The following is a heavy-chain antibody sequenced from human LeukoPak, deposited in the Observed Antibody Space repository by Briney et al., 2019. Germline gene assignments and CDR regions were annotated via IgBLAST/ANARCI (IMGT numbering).Heavy chain of an antibody. CDR1: GGSFSGYY. D-gene: IGHD5-18*01. V-gene: IGHV4-34*01. CDR2: INHSGST. Sequence: SETLSLTCAVYGGSFSGYYWSWIRQPPGKGLEWIGEINHSGSTNYNPSLKSRVTISVDTSKNQFSLKLSSVTAADTAVYYCARAGYRGYSYGYLGYLDYWGQGTLVTVSS. J-gene: IGHJ4*02. CDR3: ARAGYRGYSYGYLGYLDY.